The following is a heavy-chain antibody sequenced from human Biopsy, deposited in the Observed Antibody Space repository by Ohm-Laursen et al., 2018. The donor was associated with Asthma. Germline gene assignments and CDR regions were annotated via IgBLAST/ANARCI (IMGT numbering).Heavy chain of an antibody. V-gene: IGHV4-30-2*01. CDR2: IYHSGST. CDR1: GGSISSGGYS. J-gene: IGHJ4*02. Sequence: SETLSLTCAVSGGSISSGGYSLSWIRQPPRKGLEWIGYIYHSGSTYYNPSLKSRVTISVDRSKNQFSLKLSSVTAADTAVHYCARVKDGYNFDYWGQGTLVTVAS. D-gene: IGHD5-24*01. CDR3: ARVKDGYNFDY.